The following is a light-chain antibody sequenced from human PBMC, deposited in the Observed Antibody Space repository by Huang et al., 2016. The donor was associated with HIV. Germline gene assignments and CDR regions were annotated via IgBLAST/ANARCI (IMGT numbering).Light chain of an antibody. J-gene: IGKJ4*01. V-gene: IGKV3-15*01. CDR2: GAS. CDR1: QSLYNN. Sequence: EIVMTQSPVTLSVSPGERVTLSCRASQSLYNNLAWYQHRPGQHPRVLSYGASTRTTKVPARFSGSGSGTECTLTISSLVSEDFAVYYCQQYNDWPLTFGGGTTVEI. CDR3: QQYNDWPLT.